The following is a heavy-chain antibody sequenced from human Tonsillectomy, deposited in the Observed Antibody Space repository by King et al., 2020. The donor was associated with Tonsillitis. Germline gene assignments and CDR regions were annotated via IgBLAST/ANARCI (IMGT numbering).Heavy chain of an antibody. V-gene: IGHV4-34*01. CDR3: ARSIQLWLRGSGYYYGMDV. J-gene: IGHJ6*02. Sequence: VQLQQWGAGLLNPSETLSLTCAVYGGSFSGYYWSWIRQPPGKGLEWIGEINHSGSTNYNPSLKSRVTISVDTSKNQFSLKLSSVTAADTAVYYCARSIQLWLRGSGYYYGMDVWGQGTTVTVSS. CDR1: GGSFSGYY. D-gene: IGHD5-18*01. CDR2: INHSGST.